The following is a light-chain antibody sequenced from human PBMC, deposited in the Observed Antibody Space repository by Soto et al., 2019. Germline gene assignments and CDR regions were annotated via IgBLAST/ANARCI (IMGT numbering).Light chain of an antibody. CDR3: QAYDYSLTAFV. V-gene: IGLV1-40*01. J-gene: IGLJ3*02. Sequence: QSVLTQPPSVSGAPGQRVTISCTGNNSNLGAGYDVHWYQHLPGAAPKLVVFGNRNRPSGVPERFSGSKSGTSASLAITGLQAEDEADYYCQAYDYSLTAFVFGGGTKVTVL. CDR2: GNR. CDR1: NSNLGAGYD.